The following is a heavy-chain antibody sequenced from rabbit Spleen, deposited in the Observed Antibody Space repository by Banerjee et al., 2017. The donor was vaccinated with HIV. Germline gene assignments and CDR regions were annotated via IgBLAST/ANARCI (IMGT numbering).Heavy chain of an antibody. V-gene: IGHV1S40*01. Sequence: QSLEESGGDLVKPGASLTLTCTASGLDFSSDYWICWVRQAPGKGLEWIACIDVVRSSTKTYYTSWAKGRFIMSRTSSTKVTLQMTSLTAADTATYFCARDLVAVIGWNFNLWGPGTLVTVS. J-gene: IGHJ4*01. CDR3: ARDLVAVIGWNFNL. CDR2: IDVVRSSTKT. CDR1: GLDFSSDYW. D-gene: IGHD1-1*01.